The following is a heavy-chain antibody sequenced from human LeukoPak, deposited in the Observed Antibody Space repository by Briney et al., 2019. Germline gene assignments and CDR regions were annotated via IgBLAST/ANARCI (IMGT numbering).Heavy chain of an antibody. J-gene: IGHJ3*02. CDR1: GGTFSGYA. V-gene: IGHV1-69*13. CDR2: IIPIFGTA. D-gene: IGHD3-22*01. Sequence: SVKVSCKASGGTFSGYAISWVRQAPGQGLEWMGGIIPIFGTANYAQKFQGRVTITADESTSTAYMELSSLRSEDTAVYYCARDADSSGYYLDAFDIWGQGTMVTVSS. CDR3: ARDADSSGYYLDAFDI.